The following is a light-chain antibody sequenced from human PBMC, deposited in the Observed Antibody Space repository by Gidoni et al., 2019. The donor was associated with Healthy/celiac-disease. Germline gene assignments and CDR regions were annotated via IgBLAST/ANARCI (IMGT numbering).Light chain of an antibody. Sequence: QSVLTQPPSVSWTPGQRVTISCTGRLSNIGAGYDVHWYQQRPGTAPKLLIYGNSNRPSGVPDRCSGAKSCTSASLAITGRQAEDEADYYCQSYDSSLRGWVFGGGTKLTVL. CDR1: LSNIGAGYD. CDR3: QSYDSSLRGWV. V-gene: IGLV1-40*01. CDR2: GNS. J-gene: IGLJ3*02.